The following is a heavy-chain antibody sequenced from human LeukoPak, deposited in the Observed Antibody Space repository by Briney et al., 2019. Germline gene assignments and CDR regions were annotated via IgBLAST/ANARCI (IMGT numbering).Heavy chain of an antibody. J-gene: IGHJ2*01. Sequence: PGGSLRLSCAASGLTFSSHWMHWVRQAPGKGLVWVSRITNDGSSTTYADSVKGRFTISRDNSKNTLYLQMNSLRAEDTAVYYCAKEGSTVTTFLWYFDLWGRGTLVTVSS. V-gene: IGHV3-74*01. CDR2: ITNDGSST. CDR3: AKEGSTVTTFLWYFDL. D-gene: IGHD4-17*01. CDR1: GLTFSSHW.